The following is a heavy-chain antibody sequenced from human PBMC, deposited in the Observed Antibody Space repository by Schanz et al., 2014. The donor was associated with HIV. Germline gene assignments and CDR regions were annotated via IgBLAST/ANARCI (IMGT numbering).Heavy chain of an antibody. V-gene: IGHV1-69*06. CDR1: GGTFRTYA. Sequence: QVQLVQSGAEVREPGSSVKVSCKTLGGTFRTYAVSWVRQAPGQGLEWMGGIIPIFGTTNYAQKFQGRVTITADKSTSTAYMELSSLRSEDTAVYYCARGYCSGGTCYSGDYWGQGTLVTVSS. J-gene: IGHJ4*02. CDR3: ARGYCSGGTCYSGDY. CDR2: IIPIFGTT. D-gene: IGHD2-15*01.